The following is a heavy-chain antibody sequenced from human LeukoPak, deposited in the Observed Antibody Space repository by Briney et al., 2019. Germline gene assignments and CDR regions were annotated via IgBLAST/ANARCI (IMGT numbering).Heavy chain of an antibody. D-gene: IGHD3-10*01. CDR3: ARDVYYGSGHDY. CDR2: IYSSGST. J-gene: IGHJ4*02. V-gene: IGHV4-4*07. Sequence: SETLSLTCTVSGGSISSDYWSWIRQPAGKGLEWIGRIYSSGSTTYNPSLKSRVTMSVDTSKNQFSLKLNSVTAADTAVYYCARDVYYGSGHDYWGQGTLVTVSS. CDR1: GGSISSDY.